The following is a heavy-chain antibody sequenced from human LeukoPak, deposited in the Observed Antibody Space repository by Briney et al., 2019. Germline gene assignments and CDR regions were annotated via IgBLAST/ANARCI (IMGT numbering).Heavy chain of an antibody. CDR2: INHSGST. Sequence: SETLSLTCAVYNASFSEYYWSWFRQSPGKGLEWIGEINHSGSTNYNPSLKTRVTISIDTSKNQFSLRLSSATAADTAVYYCARPQVFVGYSDMDGWSKGTSITVSS. D-gene: IGHD2-15*01. CDR1: NASFSEYY. V-gene: IGHV4-34*01. J-gene: IGHJ6*03. CDR3: ARPQVFVGYSDMDG.